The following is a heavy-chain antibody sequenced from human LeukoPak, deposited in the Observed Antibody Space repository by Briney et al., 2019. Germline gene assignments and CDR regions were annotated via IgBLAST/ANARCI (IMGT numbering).Heavy chain of an antibody. J-gene: IGHJ6*02. Sequence: PGGSLRLSCAASGFTFSSYWMHWVRQAPGKGLVWVSRINSDGSSTIYGDSVKGRFNISRDNAKNTVYPQMHSQRCGDTAVYYCAQYYGMDVWGQGTTVTVSS. V-gene: IGHV3-74*01. CDR2: INSDGSST. CDR3: AQYYGMDV. CDR1: GFTFSSYW.